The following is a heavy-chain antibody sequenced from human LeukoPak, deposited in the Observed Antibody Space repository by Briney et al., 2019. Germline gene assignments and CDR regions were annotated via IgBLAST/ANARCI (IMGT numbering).Heavy chain of an antibody. CDR1: GFTFDDYG. V-gene: IGHV3-20*04. CDR3: ARGTYYASSDARPYYYMDV. Sequence: GGSLRLXCAASGFTFDDYGMTWVRQAPGKGLEWVSGINWNGDSTGYADSVKGRFTISRDNAKNFLYLQMNSLRAEDTALYYCARGTYYASSDARPYYYMDVWGTGTTVTVSS. J-gene: IGHJ6*03. D-gene: IGHD3-22*01. CDR2: INWNGDST.